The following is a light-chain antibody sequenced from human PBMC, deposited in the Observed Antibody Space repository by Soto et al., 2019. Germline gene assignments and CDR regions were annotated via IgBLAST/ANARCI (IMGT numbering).Light chain of an antibody. CDR3: QHLNSFPIP. V-gene: IGKV1-9*01. J-gene: IGKJ3*01. Sequence: IQLTQSPSSLSASVGDRVTISGRASQGIANFLSWYQQKPGKAPKLLIYGESPLQSGGPSRFSSSGSGTDFTLTISSRQPEDVATYYCQHLNSFPIPFGPGTKVDI. CDR1: QGIANF. CDR2: GES.